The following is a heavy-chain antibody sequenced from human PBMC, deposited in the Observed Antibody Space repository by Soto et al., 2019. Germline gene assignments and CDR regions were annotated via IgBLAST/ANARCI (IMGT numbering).Heavy chain of an antibody. Sequence: QVQLVQSGAEVKKPGASVKVSCKASGYTFTSYAMHWVRQAPGQRLEWMGWINAGNGNTKYSQKFQGRVTITRDTSASTAYLELSSLRSEDTAVYYCARVPGYSIGDLWGRGTLVTVSS. V-gene: IGHV1-3*01. D-gene: IGHD2-21*01. J-gene: IGHJ2*01. CDR1: GYTFTSYA. CDR3: ARVPGYSIGDL. CDR2: INAGNGNT.